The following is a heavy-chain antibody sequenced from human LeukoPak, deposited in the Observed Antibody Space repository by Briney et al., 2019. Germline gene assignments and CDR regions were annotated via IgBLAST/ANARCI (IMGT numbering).Heavy chain of an antibody. CDR3: ARHSSRLWFGEWVRGAFDI. Sequence: ASVKVSCKASGYTFTGYYMHWVRQAPGQGLEWMGWISPNSGGTNYAQKFQGWVTMTRDTSISTAYMELSRLRSDDTAVYYCARHSSRLWFGEWVRGAFDIWGQGTMVTVSS. CDR2: ISPNSGGT. V-gene: IGHV1-2*04. CDR1: GYTFTGYY. J-gene: IGHJ3*02. D-gene: IGHD3-10*01.